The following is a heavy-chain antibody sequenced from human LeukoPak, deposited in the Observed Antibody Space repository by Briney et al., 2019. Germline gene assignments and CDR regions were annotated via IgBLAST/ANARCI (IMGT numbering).Heavy chain of an antibody. CDR3: ARDLGSSIWRRLDYYYMDV. V-gene: IGHV3-7*01. J-gene: IGHJ6*03. D-gene: IGHD6-13*01. CDR2: IKQDGSEK. CDR1: GFTFSSYW. Sequence: GGSLRLSCAASGFTFSSYWMSWVRQAPGKGLEWVANIKQDGSEKSYVDSVKGRFTISRDNAKNSLYLQMNSLRAEDTAVYYCARDLGSSIWRRLDYYYMDVWGRGTTVTVSS.